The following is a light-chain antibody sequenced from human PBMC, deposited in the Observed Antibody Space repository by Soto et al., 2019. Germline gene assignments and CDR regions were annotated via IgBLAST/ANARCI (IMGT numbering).Light chain of an antibody. Sequence: QSVLTQPPSVSAAPGQKVIISCSGSSSNIGNNFVSWYQQLPGTAPKLLIFDNNKRPSGIPDRFSGSKSGTSATLGITGLQTGDEAYYYCVTWDTSLTTTVLFGGGTKLTVL. CDR1: SSNIGNNF. CDR2: DNN. CDR3: VTWDTSLTTTVL. V-gene: IGLV1-51*01. J-gene: IGLJ2*01.